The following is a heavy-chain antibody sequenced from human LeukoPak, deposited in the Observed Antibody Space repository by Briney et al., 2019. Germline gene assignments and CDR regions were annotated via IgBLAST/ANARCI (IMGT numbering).Heavy chain of an antibody. CDR3: ARCRGFFDYGVYFDY. CDR1: GFTFSSYA. CDR2: ISGSGGST. Sequence: GGSLRFSCAASGFTFSSYAMSWVRQAPGKGLEWVSAISGSGGSTYYADSVKGRFTISRDNSKNTLYLQMNSLRAEDTAVYYCARCRGFFDYGVYFDYWGQGTLVTVSS. D-gene: IGHD4-17*01. J-gene: IGHJ4*02. V-gene: IGHV3-23*01.